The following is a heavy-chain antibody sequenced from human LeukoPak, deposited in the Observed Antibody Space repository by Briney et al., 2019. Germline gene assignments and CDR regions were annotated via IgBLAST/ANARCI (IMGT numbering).Heavy chain of an antibody. Sequence: GGSLRLSCAASGFTFSSYSMNWVRQAPGKGLEWVSSISSSSSYIYYADSVKGRFTISRDNSKNTLYLQMNSLRAEDTAVYYCARASSTYYFDYWGQGTLVTVSS. CDR1: GFTFSSYS. D-gene: IGHD6-13*01. CDR2: ISSSSSYI. J-gene: IGHJ4*02. CDR3: ARASSTYYFDY. V-gene: IGHV3-21*04.